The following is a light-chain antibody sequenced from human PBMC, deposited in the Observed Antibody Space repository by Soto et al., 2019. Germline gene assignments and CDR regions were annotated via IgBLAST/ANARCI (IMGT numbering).Light chain of an antibody. CDR1: QSLITSY. CDR3: QQYGSSPRT. V-gene: IGKV3-20*01. J-gene: IGKJ5*01. CDR2: GAS. Sequence: EIVLTQSPGTLSLSPGERTTLSCWSSQSLITSYLAWYQQKPGQSPRLLIYGASNRATGIPDRLSGSGSGTDFTLTISRLEPEDFAVYYCQQYGSSPRTFCQGTRLDI.